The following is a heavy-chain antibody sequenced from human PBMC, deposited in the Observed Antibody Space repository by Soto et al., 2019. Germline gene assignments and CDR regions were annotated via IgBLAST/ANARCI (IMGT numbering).Heavy chain of an antibody. CDR1: GFSFTTYA. J-gene: IGHJ1*01. D-gene: IGHD5-18*01. CDR3: ARAIDTAIDPCEY. V-gene: IGHV3-30-3*01. Sequence: VGYLRLSCAASGFSFTTYAMHWVRQAPGKGLEWVAVISDDGSIKYYADSVKGRFTISRDNSKNTFSLQMNSLRGDDTAGYLCARAIDTAIDPCEYWGQGPLVPVSS. CDR2: ISDDGSIK.